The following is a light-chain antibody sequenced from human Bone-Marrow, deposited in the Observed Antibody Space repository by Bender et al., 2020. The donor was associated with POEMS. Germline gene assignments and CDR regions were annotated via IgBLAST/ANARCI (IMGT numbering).Light chain of an antibody. J-gene: IGLJ3*02. Sequence: HWYQQEPGQAPVLVIYRDSNRPSGIPERFSASKSGNTATLTISRAQAGDEAEYYYQVWDRWVVFGGGTKLTVL. CDR2: RDS. V-gene: IGLV3-9*01. CDR3: QVWDRWVV.